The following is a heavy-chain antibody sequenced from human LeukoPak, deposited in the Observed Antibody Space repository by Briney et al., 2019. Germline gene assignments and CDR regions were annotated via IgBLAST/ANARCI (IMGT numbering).Heavy chain of an antibody. D-gene: IGHD2-15*01. V-gene: IGHV4-34*01. CDR3: ARGKVVVAARYSGGSCYSHWYFDL. CDR1: GGSFSGYY. J-gene: IGHJ2*01. Sequence: SETLSLTCAVYGGSFSGYYWSWIRQPPGKGLEWIGEINHSGSTNYNPSLKSRVTISVDTSKNQFSLKLSSVTAADTAVYYCARGKVVVAARYSGGSCYSHWYFDLGGRGTLVTVSS. CDR2: INHSGST.